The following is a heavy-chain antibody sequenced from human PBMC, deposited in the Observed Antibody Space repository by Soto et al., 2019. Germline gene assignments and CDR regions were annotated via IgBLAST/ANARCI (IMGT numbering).Heavy chain of an antibody. J-gene: IGHJ5*02. CDR1: GGSISSSSYY. CDR3: ASPKIAFYNWFDP. CDR2: IYYSGST. Sequence: SETLPLTCTVSGGSISSSSYYWGWIRQPPGKGLEWIGSIYYSGSTYYNPSLKSRVTISVDTSKNQFSLKLSSVTAADTAVYYCASPKIAFYNWFDPWGQGTLVTVSS. V-gene: IGHV4-39*01. D-gene: IGHD3-3*02.